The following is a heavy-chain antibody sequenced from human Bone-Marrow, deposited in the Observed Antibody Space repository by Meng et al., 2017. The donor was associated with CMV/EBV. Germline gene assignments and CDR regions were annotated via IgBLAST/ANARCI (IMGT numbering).Heavy chain of an antibody. CDR2: IYWDDYK. CDR3: AHITPRPGWIAY. J-gene: IGHJ4*02. Sequence: ITLKRPGPAQIQPTPTLTLTCTFSGFSFSTSGVGVGWIRQPPGKALEWLALIYWDDYKRYSPSLKSRLTITKDTSKNQVVLTMTNMDPVDTATYYCAHITPRPGWIAYWGQGTLVTVSS. V-gene: IGHV2-5*02. CDR1: GFSFSTSGVG. D-gene: IGHD6-6*01.